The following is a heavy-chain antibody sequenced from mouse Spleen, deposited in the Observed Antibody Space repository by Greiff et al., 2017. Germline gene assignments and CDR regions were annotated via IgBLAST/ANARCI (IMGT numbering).Heavy chain of an antibody. CDR3: AGHSSGSGFDY. CDR2: IYPGSGST. D-gene: IGHD3-1*01. V-gene: IGHV1-55*01. Sequence: VQLQESGAELVKPGASVKMSCKASGYTFTSYWITWVKQRPGQGLEWIGDIYPGSGSTNYNEKFKSKATLTVDTSSSTAYMQLSSLTSEDSAVYYCAGHSSGSGFDYWGQGTTLTVSS. J-gene: IGHJ2*01. CDR1: GYTFTSYW.